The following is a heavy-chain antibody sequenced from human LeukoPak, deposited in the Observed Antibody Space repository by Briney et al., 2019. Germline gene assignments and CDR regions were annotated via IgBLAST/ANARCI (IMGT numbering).Heavy chain of an antibody. Sequence: SETLSLTCAVYGGSFSGYYWSWIRQPPGKGLEWIGEINHSGSTNYNPSLKSRVTISVDTSKNQFSLKLSSVTAADTAVYYCARSYGSPFYYYYYMDVWGKGTTVTVSS. J-gene: IGHJ6*03. CDR1: GGSFSGYY. CDR2: INHSGST. CDR3: ARSYGSPFYYYYYMDV. D-gene: IGHD6-13*01. V-gene: IGHV4-34*01.